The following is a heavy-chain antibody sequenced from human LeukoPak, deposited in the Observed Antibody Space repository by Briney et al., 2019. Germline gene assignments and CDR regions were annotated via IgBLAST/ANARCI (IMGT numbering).Heavy chain of an antibody. Sequence: ASVKVSCKASGYTFTGYYIHWVRQAPGQGLEWMGWINPNNGGTNYARGFQGRVTMTRDTSISTAYMELTGLTSDDTAVYYCASRSSTVAKFPFHYWGQGTLVTVSS. D-gene: IGHD4-17*01. CDR1: GYTFTGYY. CDR3: ASRSSTVAKFPFHY. J-gene: IGHJ4*02. V-gene: IGHV1-2*02. CDR2: INPNNGGT.